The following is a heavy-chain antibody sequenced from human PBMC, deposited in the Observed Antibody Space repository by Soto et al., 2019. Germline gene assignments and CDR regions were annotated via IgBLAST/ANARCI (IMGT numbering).Heavy chain of an antibody. CDR2: ISGSGGST. Sequence: GGSLRLSCAASGFTFSSYAMSWVRQAPGKGLEWVSAISGSGGSTYYADYVKGRFTISRDNSKNTLYLQMNSLRAEDTAVYYCAKVLGVVVVAATRVSGDLPLGYWGQGT. V-gene: IGHV3-23*01. CDR1: GFTFSSYA. J-gene: IGHJ4*02. CDR3: AKVLGVVVVAATRVSGDLPLGY. D-gene: IGHD2-15*01.